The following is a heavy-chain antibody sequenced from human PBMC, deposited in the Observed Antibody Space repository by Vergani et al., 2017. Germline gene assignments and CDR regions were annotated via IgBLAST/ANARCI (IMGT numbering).Heavy chain of an antibody. Sequence: QLQLQESGPGLVKPSETLSITCTVSGGSISSSSYYWGWIRQPPGKGLEWIGSIYYSGSTYYNPSLRSRVTISVDPSKNHFSLKLSSVTAADTAVYYCARDLRYSSGGSCSNNWFDPWGQGTLVTVSS. CDR2: IYYSGST. J-gene: IGHJ5*02. D-gene: IGHD2-15*01. CDR1: GGSISSSSYY. V-gene: IGHV4-39*07. CDR3: ARDLRYSSGGSCSNNWFDP.